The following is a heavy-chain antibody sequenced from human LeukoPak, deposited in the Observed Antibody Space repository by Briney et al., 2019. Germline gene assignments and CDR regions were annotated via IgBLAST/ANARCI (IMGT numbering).Heavy chain of an antibody. CDR2: ISGSGGST. CDR1: GFTFSSYA. V-gene: IGHV3-23*01. Sequence: GGSLRLSCAASGFTFSSYAMSWVRQAPGKGLEWVSAISGSGGSTYYADSVKGRFTISRDNSKNTLYLQMNSLRAEDTAVYYCAKEDGYSSGWYVKGFDYWGQGTLVTDSS. D-gene: IGHD6-19*01. CDR3: AKEDGYSSGWYVKGFDY. J-gene: IGHJ4*02.